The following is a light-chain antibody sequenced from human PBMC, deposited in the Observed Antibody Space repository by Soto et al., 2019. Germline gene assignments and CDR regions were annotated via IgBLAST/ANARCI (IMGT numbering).Light chain of an antibody. J-gene: IGKJ1*01. CDR3: QQYGSSPRT. Sequence: EIVLTQSPGTLSLSPGERATLSCRASQSVSSSYLAWYQQKPGQAPGLLIYGASSRATGIPDRFSGSGSGTDFTITISRLEPEDFALYYCQQYGSSPRTFGQGTKVKIK. V-gene: IGKV3-20*01. CDR1: QSVSSSY. CDR2: GAS.